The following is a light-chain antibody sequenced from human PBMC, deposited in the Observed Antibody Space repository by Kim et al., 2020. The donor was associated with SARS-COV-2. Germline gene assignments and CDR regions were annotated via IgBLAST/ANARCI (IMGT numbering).Light chain of an antibody. CDR1: SSDVGGYNY. CDR2: DVS. V-gene: IGLV2-14*04. Sequence: QSITISCTGTSSDVGGYNYVSWYQQHPGKAPKLMIYDVSKRPSGVSYRFSGSKSGNTASLTISWLQAEDEADYYCSSYTSSTTSYVFGTGTKVTVL. CDR3: SSYTSSTTSYV. J-gene: IGLJ1*01.